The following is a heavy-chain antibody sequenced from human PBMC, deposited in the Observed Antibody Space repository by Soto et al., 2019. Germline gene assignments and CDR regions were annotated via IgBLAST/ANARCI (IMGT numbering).Heavy chain of an antibody. CDR1: GGTISSYY. V-gene: IGHV4-59*01. J-gene: IGHJ5*02. CDR3: ARAVVPADTSAAWFDP. Sequence: PAETLSLTCTVSGGTISSYYWSWIRQPPGKGLEWIGYIYYSGSTNYNPSLKSRVTISVDTSKNQFSLKLSCVTAADTAVYYRARAVVPADTSAAWFDPWGQGTLVTVSS. D-gene: IGHD2-2*01. CDR2: IYYSGST.